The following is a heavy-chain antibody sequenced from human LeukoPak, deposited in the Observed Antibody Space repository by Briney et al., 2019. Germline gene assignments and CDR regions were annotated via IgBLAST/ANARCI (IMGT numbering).Heavy chain of an antibody. CDR3: AKGTYGGNSGAFWGAFDI. D-gene: IGHD4-23*01. V-gene: IGHV3-30*18. CDR2: ISYDGSNK. CDR1: GFTFSYYW. J-gene: IGHJ3*02. Sequence: GGSLRLSCAASGFTFSYYWMSWVRQAPGKGLEWVAVISYDGSNKYYADSMKGRFTISRDNSKNTLYLQMNSLRTEDTAVYYCAKGTYGGNSGAFWGAFDIWGQGTMVTVSS.